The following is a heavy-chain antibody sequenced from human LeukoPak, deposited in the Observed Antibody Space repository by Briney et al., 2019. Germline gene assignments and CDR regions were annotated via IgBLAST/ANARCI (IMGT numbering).Heavy chain of an antibody. CDR3: ARKVSGYSVDY. CDR1: GYTFTSYG. CDR2: ISAYNGNT. Sequence: ASVKVSCKASGYTFTSYGISWVRQAPGQGLEWMGWISAYNGNTNYAQKLQGRVTMTTDTSTSAAYMELRSLRSDDTAMYYCARKVSGYSVDYWGQGTLVTVCS. D-gene: IGHD6-13*01. V-gene: IGHV1-18*01. J-gene: IGHJ4*02.